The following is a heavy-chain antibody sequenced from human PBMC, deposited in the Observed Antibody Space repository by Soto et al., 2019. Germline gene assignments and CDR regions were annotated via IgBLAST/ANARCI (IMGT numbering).Heavy chain of an antibody. J-gene: IGHJ4*02. CDR2: IYSGGYT. D-gene: IGHD6-25*01. CDR3: ATQRGGGGY. CDR1: GFTVSNNY. Sequence: EVQLVESGGGLIQPGGSLRLSCAVSGFTVSNNYMSWVRQAPGKGLEGVSVIYSGGYTAYGDSVKGRFTISRDNSKNTFYPKKKSLRAEDPAFFYWATQRGGGGYWGQGTLVTVSS. V-gene: IGHV3-53*01.